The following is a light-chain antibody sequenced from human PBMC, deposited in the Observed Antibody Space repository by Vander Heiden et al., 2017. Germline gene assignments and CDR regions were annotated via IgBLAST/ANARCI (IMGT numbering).Light chain of an antibody. CDR2: GAS. CDR1: QSISSN. Sequence: VRTESPAILSVAAGESATLSCRTSQSISSNLTWYQKKPGPAPRLLIYGASIRATGIPARFSGSGSAKEFTLTIRSLHYDDFALYYCQQYNTWPTFGQGTKVEIK. CDR3: QQYNTWPT. V-gene: IGKV3-15*01. J-gene: IGKJ1*01.